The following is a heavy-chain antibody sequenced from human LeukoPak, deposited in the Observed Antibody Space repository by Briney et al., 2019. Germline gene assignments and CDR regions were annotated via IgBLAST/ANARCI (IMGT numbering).Heavy chain of an antibody. V-gene: IGHV3-30*18. CDR1: GFTFYNYG. CDR3: AKDPYRVVVATGNYLDP. D-gene: IGHD2-21*01. J-gene: IGHJ5*02. Sequence: GGSPRLSCAASGFTFYNYGMHWVRQAPGKGLEWVAVISHDGSNIHYGDSVKGRFTISRDNSKNTLYLQMNSLRVEDTAVYYCAKDPYRVVVATGNYLDPWGQGTLVTVSA. CDR2: ISHDGSNI.